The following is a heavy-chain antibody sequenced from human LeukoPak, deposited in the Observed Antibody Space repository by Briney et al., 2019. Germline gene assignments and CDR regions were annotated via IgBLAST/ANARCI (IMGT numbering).Heavy chain of an antibody. V-gene: IGHV3-23*01. CDR2: INGAGTTT. CDR3: TKELHVAVAVADYYYFYMDV. D-gene: IGHD6-19*01. Sequence: GTPRLSPALSLVASTSVVASTGAESPGQGVGWLSTINGAGTTTFYADSVKGRFTISRDNSKNTLYLHMESLRPDDTAIYYCTKELHVAVAVADYYYFYMDVWGRGTAVTVSS. J-gene: IGHJ6*03. CDR1: LVASTSVV.